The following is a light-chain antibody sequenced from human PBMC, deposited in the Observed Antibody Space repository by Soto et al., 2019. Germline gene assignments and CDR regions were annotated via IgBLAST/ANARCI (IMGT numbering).Light chain of an antibody. CDR2: EVS. Sequence: QSALTQPASVSGSPGQSITISCTGTSSDVGSYNLISWYQQYPDKAPKLMIYEVSKRPSGVSNRFSGSKSGNTASLTIPGLQAEDEADYYCCSYAGSSTFYVFGSGTKVTVL. CDR3: CSYAGSSTFYV. CDR1: SSDVGSYNL. J-gene: IGLJ1*01. V-gene: IGLV2-23*02.